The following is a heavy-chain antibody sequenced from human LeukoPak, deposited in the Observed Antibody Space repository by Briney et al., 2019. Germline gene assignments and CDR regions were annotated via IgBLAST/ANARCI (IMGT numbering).Heavy chain of an antibody. CDR3: AREDTIGMVRGVITFFDY. CDR2: INPSGCST. Sequence: GSVKVSCKASGYTLTSYDLYWVRQATGQGLEWMGIINPSGCSTSYAQKFQGRVTMTRDTSTSTVYMELSSLRSEDTAVYYCAREDTIGMVRGVITFFDYWGQGTLVTVSS. J-gene: IGHJ4*02. CDR1: GYTLTSYD. D-gene: IGHD3-10*01. V-gene: IGHV1-46*01.